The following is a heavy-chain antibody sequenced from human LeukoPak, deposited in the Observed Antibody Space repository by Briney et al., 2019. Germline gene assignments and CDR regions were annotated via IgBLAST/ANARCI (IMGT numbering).Heavy chain of an antibody. CDR3: ARTARTYYDFWSGSGNWFDP. CDR2: INHSGST. D-gene: IGHD3-3*01. Sequence: SETLSLTCAVYGGSFSGYYWSWIRQPPGKGLEWIGEINHSGSTNYNPSLKSRVTISVDTSKNQFSLKLSSVTAADTAVYYCARTARTYYDFWSGSGNWFDPWGQGTLVTVSS. V-gene: IGHV4-34*01. J-gene: IGHJ5*02. CDR1: GGSFSGYY.